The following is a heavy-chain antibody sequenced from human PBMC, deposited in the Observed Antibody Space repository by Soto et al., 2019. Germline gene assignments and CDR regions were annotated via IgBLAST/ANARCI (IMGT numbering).Heavy chain of an antibody. J-gene: IGHJ4*02. D-gene: IGHD2-8*02. CDR2: TWYDGSNQ. CDR3: ARDSGGYADY. V-gene: IGHV3-33*01. CDR1: GFTFSSYG. Sequence: QVQLVESGGGVVQPGRSLRLSCAASGFTFSSYGMHWVRQAPGEGLEWVAVTWYDGSNQYYADSVKGRFTISRDISKNTLYRQMDSLRAEDTAMYYCARDSGGYADYWGQGTLVTVSS.